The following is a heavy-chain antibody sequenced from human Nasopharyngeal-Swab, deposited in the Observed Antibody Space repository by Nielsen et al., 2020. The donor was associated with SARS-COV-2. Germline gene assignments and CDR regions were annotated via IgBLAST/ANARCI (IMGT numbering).Heavy chain of an antibody. D-gene: IGHD1-7*01. V-gene: IGHV4-31*03. CDR1: GGSISSGGYY. Sequence: SETLSLTCTVSGGSISSGGYYWSWIRQHPGKGLEWIGYIYYSGSTYYNPSLKSRVTISVDTSKNQFSLKLSSVTAADTAVYYCARERRELRFNYYYYYMDVWGKGTTVTVSS. J-gene: IGHJ6*03. CDR2: IYYSGST. CDR3: ARERRELRFNYYYYYMDV.